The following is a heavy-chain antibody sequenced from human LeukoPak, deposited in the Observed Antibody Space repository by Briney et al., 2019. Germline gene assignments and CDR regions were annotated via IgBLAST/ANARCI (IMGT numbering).Heavy chain of an antibody. Sequence: PGGSLRLSCAASGFTFSSYWMHWVRQAPGKGLVWVSRINSDGSSTSYADSVKGRLTISRDNAKNTLYLQMNSLRVEDTAVYYFATGGGYAQRNWGHGTLVTVPS. CDR2: INSDGSST. CDR1: GFTFSSYW. D-gene: IGHD5-12*01. V-gene: IGHV3-74*01. J-gene: IGHJ4*03. CDR3: ATGGGYAQRN.